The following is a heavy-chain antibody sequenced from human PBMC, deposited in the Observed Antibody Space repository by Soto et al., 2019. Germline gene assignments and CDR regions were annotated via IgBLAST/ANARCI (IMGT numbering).Heavy chain of an antibody. CDR1: GDSINNSY. J-gene: IGHJ4*02. Sequence: PSETLSLTGAVSGDSINNSYWSWIRQHPGTRLEWIGNIYYTGTTTYNPSLESRVTMSVDTSKNQFSLKLNSVDAADTAVYYCAKYRRPEAEGFTLDYWGRGTLVTFSS. D-gene: IGHD2-2*01. V-gene: IGHV4-59*01. CDR2: IYYTGTT. CDR3: AKYRRPEAEGFTLDY.